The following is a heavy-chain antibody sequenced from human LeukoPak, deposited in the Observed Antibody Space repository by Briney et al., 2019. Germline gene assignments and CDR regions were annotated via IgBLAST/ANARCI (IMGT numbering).Heavy chain of an antibody. D-gene: IGHD2-15*01. J-gene: IGHJ5*02. CDR2: INSDGSST. V-gene: IGHV3-74*01. CDR1: GFTFSRYW. CDR3: AREYSTGFDP. Sequence: GGSLRLSCAASGFTFSRYWMHWVRQGPGKGLVWVSRINSDGSSTSYADSVKGRFTISRDNAKNTLYLQMHSLRAEDTAVYYCAREYSTGFDPWGQGTLVTVSS.